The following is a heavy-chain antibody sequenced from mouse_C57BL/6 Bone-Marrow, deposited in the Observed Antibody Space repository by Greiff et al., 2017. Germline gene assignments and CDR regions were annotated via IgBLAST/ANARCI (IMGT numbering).Heavy chain of an antibody. CDR3: ARDYFDY. CDR1: GYTFTSYG. CDR2: IYPRSGNT. J-gene: IGHJ2*01. Sequence: QVHVKQSGAELARPGASVKLSCKASGYTFTSYGISWVKQRTGQGLEWIGEIYPRSGNTYYNEKFKGKATLTADKSSSTAYMELRSLTSEDSAVYFCARDYFDYWAKAPLSQSPQ. V-gene: IGHV1-81*01.